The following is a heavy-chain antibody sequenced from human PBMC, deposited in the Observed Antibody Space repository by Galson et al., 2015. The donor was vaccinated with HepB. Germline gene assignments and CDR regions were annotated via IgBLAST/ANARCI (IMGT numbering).Heavy chain of an antibody. D-gene: IGHD5-12*01. V-gene: IGHV3-74*01. J-gene: IGHJ6*02. CDR1: GFTFSSYW. CDR2: INSDGSST. Sequence: SLRLSCAASGFTFSSYWMHWVRQAPGKGLVWVSRINSDGSSTSYADSVKGRFTISRDNAKNSLSLQMNSLRDEDTAVYYCARDGYSGYSYYAMDVWGQGTTVTVSS. CDR3: ARDGYSGYSYYAMDV.